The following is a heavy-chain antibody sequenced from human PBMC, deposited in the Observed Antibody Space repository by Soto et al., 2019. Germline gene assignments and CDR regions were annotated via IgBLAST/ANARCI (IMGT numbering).Heavy chain of an antibody. J-gene: IGHJ5*02. Sequence: SETLSLTCTVSGGSISSSSYYWGWIRQPPGKGLEWIGSIYYSGSTYYNPSLKSRVTISVDTSKNQFSLKLSSVTAADTAVYYCARWLKLTGDRERWFDPWGQGTLVTVSS. CDR3: ARWLKLTGDRERWFDP. CDR2: IYYSGST. CDR1: GGSISSSSYY. D-gene: IGHD7-27*01. V-gene: IGHV4-39*01.